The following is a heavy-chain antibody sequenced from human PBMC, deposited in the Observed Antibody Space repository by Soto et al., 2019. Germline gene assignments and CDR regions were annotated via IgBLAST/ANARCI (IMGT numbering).Heavy chain of an antibody. V-gene: IGHV4-59*08. D-gene: IGHD4-4*01. Sequence: KPSETLSLTCTVSGGSISSYYWSWIRQPPGKGLEWIGYIYYSGSTNYNPSLKSRVTISVDTSKNQFSLKLSSVTAADTAVYYCARVQGTTVTKYYGMDVWGQGTTVTVS. J-gene: IGHJ6*02. CDR3: ARVQGTTVTKYYGMDV. CDR1: GGSISSYY. CDR2: IYYSGST.